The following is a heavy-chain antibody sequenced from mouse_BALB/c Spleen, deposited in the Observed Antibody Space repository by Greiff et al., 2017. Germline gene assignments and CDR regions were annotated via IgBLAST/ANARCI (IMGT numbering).Heavy chain of an antibody. CDR1: GYTFTSYW. CDR3: TSSIYYGNYRYFDV. Sequence: LQQPGSELVRPGASVKLSCKASGYTFTSYWMHWVKQRPGQGLEWIGNIYPGSGSTNYDEKFKSKATLTVDTSSSTAYMQLSSLTSEDSAVYYCTSSIYYGNYRYFDVWGAGTTVTVSS. J-gene: IGHJ1*01. V-gene: IGHV1S22*01. CDR2: IYPGSGST. D-gene: IGHD2-1*01.